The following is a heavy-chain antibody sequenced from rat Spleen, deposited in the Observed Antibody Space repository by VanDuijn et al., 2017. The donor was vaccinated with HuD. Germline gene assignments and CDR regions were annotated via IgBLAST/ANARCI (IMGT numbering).Heavy chain of an antibody. D-gene: IGHD1-12*02. CDR3: TSFYYYDGSYYYPFPY. CDR2: ISSGGTP. Sequence: QVQLKESGPGLVQPSQTLSLTCTVSGFSLTNNGVSWVRQPPGKGLEWIAAISSGGTPYYNSPLKSRLSVTRDTSKGQVFLEMNSLQTGDTALYFCTSFYYYDGSYYYPFPYWGQGTLVTVSS. V-gene: IGHV2S12*01. J-gene: IGHJ3*01. CDR1: GFSLTNNG.